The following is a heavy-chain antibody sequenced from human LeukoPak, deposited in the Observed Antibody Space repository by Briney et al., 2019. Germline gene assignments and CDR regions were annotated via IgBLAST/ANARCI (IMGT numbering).Heavy chain of an antibody. CDR1: GLTFSSYA. Sequence: GGSLGLSCAASGLTFSSYAMSWVRKAPGKGLEWGANIKQDGSEKYYVDSVKGRFTISRDNAKNSLYLQMNSLRAEDTAVYYCASLYSSSRGNYFDYWGQGTLVTVSS. D-gene: IGHD6-13*01. CDR2: IKQDGSEK. CDR3: ASLYSSSRGNYFDY. J-gene: IGHJ4*02. V-gene: IGHV3-7*01.